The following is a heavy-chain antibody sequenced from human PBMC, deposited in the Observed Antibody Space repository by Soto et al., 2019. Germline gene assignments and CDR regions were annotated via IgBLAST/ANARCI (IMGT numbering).Heavy chain of an antibody. J-gene: IGHJ6*02. CDR2: ISSNGGST. CDR3: ARDRRYYGSGSYYVFARPPYYYYVMDV. V-gene: IGHV3-64D*08. D-gene: IGHD3-10*01. CDR1: GFTFSSYA. Sequence: GGSLRLSCSASGFTFSSYAMHWVRQAPGKGLEYVSAISSNGGSTYYADSVKGRFTISRDNSKNTLYLQMSSLRAEDTAVYYCARDRRYYGSGSYYVFARPPYYYYVMDVWGQRTKVTVSS.